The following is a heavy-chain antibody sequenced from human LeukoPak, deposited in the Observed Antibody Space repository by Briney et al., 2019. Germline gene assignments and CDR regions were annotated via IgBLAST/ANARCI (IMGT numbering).Heavy chain of an antibody. Sequence: GGSLRLSCVASGFTFSDYAMNWVRRAPGKGLEWVSTFKTKYNQVYYAESVRGRFTISTDNSNNTVYLQMNSLRAEDTALYYCAKDFRPDYWGQGTLVTVSS. CDR3: AKDFRPDY. V-gene: IGHV3-23*05. J-gene: IGHJ4*02. CDR1: GFTFSDYA. D-gene: IGHD3-3*01. CDR2: FKTKYNQV.